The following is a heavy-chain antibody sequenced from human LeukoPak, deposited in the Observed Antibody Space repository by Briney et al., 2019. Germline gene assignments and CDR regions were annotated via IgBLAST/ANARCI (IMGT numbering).Heavy chain of an antibody. V-gene: IGHV1-18*01. CDR2: ISAYNGNT. D-gene: IGHD4-17*01. J-gene: IGHJ4*02. CDR1: GYTFTSYG. Sequence: ASVTVSCKASGYTFTSYGISWVRQAPGQGLEWMGWISAYNGNTNYAQKLQGRVTMTTDTSTSTAYMELRSLRSDGTAVYYCARVYTVTTGLPYFDYWGQGTLVTVSS. CDR3: ARVYTVTTGLPYFDY.